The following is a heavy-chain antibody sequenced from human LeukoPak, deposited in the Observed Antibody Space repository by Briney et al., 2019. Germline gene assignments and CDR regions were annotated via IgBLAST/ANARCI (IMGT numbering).Heavy chain of an antibody. D-gene: IGHD2/OR15-2a*01. CDR1: GFTVSSNY. V-gene: IGHV3-53*01. J-gene: IGHJ4*02. CDR2: IYSGGST. Sequence: GGPLRLSCAASGFTVSSNYMNWVRQAPGKGLEWVSIIYSGGSTYYADSVKGRFTISRDNSKNTLYLQMNSLRAEDTAVYYCAAQTTFSYYFDYWGQGTLVTVSS. CDR3: AAQTTFSYYFDY.